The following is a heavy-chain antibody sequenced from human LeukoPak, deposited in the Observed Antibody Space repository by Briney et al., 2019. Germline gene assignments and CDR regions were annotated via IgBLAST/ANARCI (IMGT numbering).Heavy chain of an antibody. J-gene: IGHJ5*02. CDR1: GYTFSSYL. CDR2: INPSGGST. CDR3: ARAEEYDILPVEGP. Sequence: ASVKVSCKASGYTFSSYLMHWVRQAPGQGLEWMGIINPSGGSTSYAQTFQGRVTMTRDTSTSTVYMELSSLRAEDTAVYYCARAEEYDILPVEGPWGQGTLVTVSS. V-gene: IGHV1-46*01. D-gene: IGHD3-9*01.